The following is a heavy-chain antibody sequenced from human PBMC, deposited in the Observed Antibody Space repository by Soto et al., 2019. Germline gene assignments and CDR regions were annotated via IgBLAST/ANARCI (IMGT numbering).Heavy chain of an antibody. CDR1: GYSLTSYW. CDR3: TRRAGYIDY. V-gene: IGHV5-51*01. J-gene: IGHJ4*02. CDR2: VYPGDSDT. Sequence: GESLKISCKASGYSLTSYWIGWVRQRPGKGLEWMGIVYPGDSDTRYNPSFRGQVTVSVDRSTSTAYLQWSSLKASDTAMYYCTRRAGYIDYWGQGTLVTVSS. D-gene: IGHD6-13*01.